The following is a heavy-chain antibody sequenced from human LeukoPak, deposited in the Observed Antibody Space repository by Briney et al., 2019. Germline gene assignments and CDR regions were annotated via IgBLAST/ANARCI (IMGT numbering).Heavy chain of an antibody. CDR2: IYHSGST. V-gene: IGHV4-38-2*02. D-gene: IGHD5-24*01. CDR3: ARAGGDGYNHDAFDI. Sequence: SETLSLTCTVSGSSISSGFYWDWIRQPPGKGLEGIGSIYHSGSTYYNPSLKTRVTISVDTSKNQFSLKLSSVTAADTALYYCARAGGDGYNHDAFDIWGQGTMVTVSS. J-gene: IGHJ3*02. CDR1: GSSISSGFY.